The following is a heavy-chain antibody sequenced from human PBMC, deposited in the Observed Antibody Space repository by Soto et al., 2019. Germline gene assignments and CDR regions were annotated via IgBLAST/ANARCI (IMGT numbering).Heavy chain of an antibody. V-gene: IGHV4-59*01. D-gene: IGHD3-10*01. CDR2: IYYNGSP. J-gene: IGHJ5*02. CDR3: ATYREGFGGQGS. Sequence: SETLSLTCSVSGGVIRGYHWSWIRQPPGKGLEWIGHIYYNGSPNYNPSLRSRVTMSVDTSNQFSLKLTSVTAADTAVYYCATYREGFGGQGSWGQGTLVTVS. CDR1: GGVIRGYH.